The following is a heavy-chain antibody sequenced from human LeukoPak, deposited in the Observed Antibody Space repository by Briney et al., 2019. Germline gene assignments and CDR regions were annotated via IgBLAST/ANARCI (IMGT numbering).Heavy chain of an antibody. CDR3: AMERAVAGRGDFDY. CDR1: GFTFSSYW. V-gene: IGHV3-7*04. J-gene: IGHJ4*02. CDR2: IKQDGSEK. D-gene: IGHD6-19*01. Sequence: PGGSLRLSCAASGFTFSSYWMSWGRQAPGKGLEGGANIKQDGSEKYYVDSVKGRFTISRENAKNSLYLQMNTLRPEDTAVYYCAMERAVAGRGDFDYWGQGTLVSVSS.